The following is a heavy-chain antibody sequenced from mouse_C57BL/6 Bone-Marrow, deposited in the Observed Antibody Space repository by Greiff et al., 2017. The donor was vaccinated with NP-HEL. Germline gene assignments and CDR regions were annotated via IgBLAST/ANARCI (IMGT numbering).Heavy chain of an antibody. D-gene: IGHD3-2*02. CDR3: ARQRRLRGFAY. CDR2: IHPNSGST. Sequence: QVQLQQPGAELVKPGASVKLSCKASGYTFTSYWMHWVKQRPGQGLEWIGMIHPNSGSTNYNEKFKSKATLTVDKSSSPAYMQLSSLTSEDSAVCYCARQRRLRGFAYWGQGTLVTVSA. V-gene: IGHV1-64*01. CDR1: GYTFTSYW. J-gene: IGHJ3*01.